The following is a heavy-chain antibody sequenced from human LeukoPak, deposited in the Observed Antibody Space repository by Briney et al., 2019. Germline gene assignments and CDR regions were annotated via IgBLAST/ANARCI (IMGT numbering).Heavy chain of an antibody. D-gene: IGHD3-9*01. CDR1: GYRFTFYW. CDR2: IYPSDSDA. J-gene: IGHJ4*02. V-gene: IGHV5-51*01. CDR3: ARRNYDILTGYYNDYFDY. Sequence: GVSLKISCKASGYRFTFYWIGWVRQMPGKGLEWVGIIYPSDSDARYSPSFQGQVTISADKSINTAYLQWSSLKASDTAMYYCARRNYDILTGYYNDYFDYWGQGTLVTVSS.